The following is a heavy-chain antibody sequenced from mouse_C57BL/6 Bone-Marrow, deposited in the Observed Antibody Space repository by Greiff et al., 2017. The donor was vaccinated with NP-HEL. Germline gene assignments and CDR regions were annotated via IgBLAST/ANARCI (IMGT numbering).Heavy chain of an antibody. D-gene: IGHD2-5*01. V-gene: IGHV5-12*01. J-gene: IGHJ1*03. CDR3: ARRNYSNYGYWYFDV. CDR2: ISNGGGST. Sequence: EVNVVESGGGLVQPGGSLKLSCAASGFTFSDYYMYWVRQTPEKRLEWVAYISNGGGSTYYPDTVKGRFTISRDNAKNTLYLQMSRLKSEDTAMYYCARRNYSNYGYWYFDVWGTGTTVTVSS. CDR1: GFTFSDYY.